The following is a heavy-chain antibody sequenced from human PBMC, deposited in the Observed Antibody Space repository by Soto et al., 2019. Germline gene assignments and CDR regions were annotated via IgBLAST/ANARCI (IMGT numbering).Heavy chain of an antibody. D-gene: IGHD4-4*01. CDR2: ISGTGGRQ. CDR3: AKPRDYSNSHFDD. CDR1: GFSLSSYS. Sequence: PGGSRRLACAVSGFSLSSYSISCVRQAPGKGLEWVSAISGTGGRQNYADTVTGRFNMSRDNSNNTLYLQMTSLRAEDTAVYYCAKPRDYSNSHFDDWGQGTLVTVSS. V-gene: IGHV3-23*01. J-gene: IGHJ4*02.